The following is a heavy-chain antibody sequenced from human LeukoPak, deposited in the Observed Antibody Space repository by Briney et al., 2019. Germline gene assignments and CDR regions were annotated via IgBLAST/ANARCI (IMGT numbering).Heavy chain of an antibody. J-gene: IGHJ3*01. V-gene: IGHV5-51*01. CDR2: IYPDDSDT. CDR3: ARPNITSYYDSRGYDAFDV. D-gene: IGHD3-22*01. Sequence: GESLKISCKGSGYRFNAYWIAWVRQMPGKGLEWRGIIYPDDSDTRYSPSFQGQVTISADKSVRTAYLQWSSLKASDTAMYYCARPNITSYYDSRGYDAFDVWGQGTMVTVSS. CDR1: GYRFNAYW.